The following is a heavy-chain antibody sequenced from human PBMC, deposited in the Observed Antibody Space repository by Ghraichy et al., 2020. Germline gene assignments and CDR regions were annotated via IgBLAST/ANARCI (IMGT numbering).Heavy chain of an antibody. D-gene: IGHD4-17*01. CDR3: AKVDHDYGDRGYFDY. CDR2: ISGSGGST. J-gene: IGHJ4*02. Sequence: GGSLRLSCAASGFTFSSYAMSWVRQAPGKGLEWVSAISGSGGSTSYADSVKGRFTISRDNSKNTLYLQMNSRRAEDTAVYYCAKVDHDYGDRGYFDYWGKGTLVTVSS. CDR1: GFTFSSYA. V-gene: IGHV3-23*01.